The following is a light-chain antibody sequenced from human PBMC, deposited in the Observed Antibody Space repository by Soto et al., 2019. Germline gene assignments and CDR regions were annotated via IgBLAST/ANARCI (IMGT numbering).Light chain of an antibody. J-gene: IGLJ3*02. CDR2: YDD. V-gene: IGLV1-36*01. CDR1: GSNIGSNA. Sequence: QSVLTQPPSVSEAPRQRVTISCSGSGSNIGSNAVNWYQQFPGKAPKLLIYYDDLLPSGVSDRFSGSKSGTSASLAISGLQSDDEADYYCAAWDDSLNGWVFGGGTKVTVL. CDR3: AAWDDSLNGWV.